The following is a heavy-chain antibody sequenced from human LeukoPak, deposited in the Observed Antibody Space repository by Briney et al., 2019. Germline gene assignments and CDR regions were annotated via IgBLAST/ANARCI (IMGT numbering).Heavy chain of an antibody. J-gene: IGHJ6*02. CDR1: GYTFTGYY. D-gene: IGHD3-3*01. CDR3: ARDGPLRFLEWLNYYGMDV. Sequence: ASVKVSCKASGYTFTGYYMHWVRQAPGQGLEWMGRIIPILGIANYAQKFQGRVTITADKSTSTAYMELSSLRSEDTAVYYCARDGPLRFLEWLNYYGMDVWGQGTTVTVSS. CDR2: IIPILGIA. V-gene: IGHV1-69*04.